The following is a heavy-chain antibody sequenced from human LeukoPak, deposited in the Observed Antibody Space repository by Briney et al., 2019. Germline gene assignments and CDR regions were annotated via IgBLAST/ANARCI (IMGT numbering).Heavy chain of an antibody. V-gene: IGHV3-7*01. CDR3: ARDVQGYHSGWYRGDY. CDR2: IKQDGSEK. CDR1: GFTFNTYW. J-gene: IGHJ4*02. Sequence: PGGSLRLSCAASGFTFNTYWMSWVRQAPGKGLEWVANIKQDGSEKYYVDSVKGRFTISRDNAKNSLYLQMNSLRAEDTAVYYCARDVQGYHSGWYRGDYWGQGTLVTASS. D-gene: IGHD6-19*01.